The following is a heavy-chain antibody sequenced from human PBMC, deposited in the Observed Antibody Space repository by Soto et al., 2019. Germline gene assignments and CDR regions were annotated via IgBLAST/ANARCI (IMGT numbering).Heavy chain of an antibody. CDR1: SGTFRGYG. Sequence: RAASGTFRGYGANWVLQANRQGLEWMGGIIPIFATADYAQKFQGRVTITADESTSTAYMELSSLRSEDTAVYYCAQCLLGVNYYYGMDVWGQGTTVTVS. V-gene: IGHV1-69*01. J-gene: IGHJ6*02. CDR3: AQCLLGVNYYYGMDV. CDR2: IIPIFATA. D-gene: IGHD3-16*01.